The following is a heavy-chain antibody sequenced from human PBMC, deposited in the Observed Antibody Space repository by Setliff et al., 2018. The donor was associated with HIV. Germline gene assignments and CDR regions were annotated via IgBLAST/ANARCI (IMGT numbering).Heavy chain of an antibody. J-gene: IGHJ6*03. CDR1: GYTFTSYD. V-gene: IGHV1-69*06. CDR2: IIPIFGTA. Sequence: GASVKVSCKASGYTFTSYDINWVRQATGQGLEWMGRIIPIFGTANYAQKFQGRVTITADKSTSTAYMELSSLRSEDTAVYYCARRAAGGSSPNDYMDVWGKGTTVTVSS. D-gene: IGHD6-6*01. CDR3: ARRAAGGSSPNDYMDV.